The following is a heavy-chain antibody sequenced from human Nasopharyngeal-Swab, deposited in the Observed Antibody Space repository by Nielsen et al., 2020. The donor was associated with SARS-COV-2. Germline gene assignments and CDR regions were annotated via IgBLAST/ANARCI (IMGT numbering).Heavy chain of an antibody. V-gene: IGHV3-74*01. D-gene: IGHD3-16*01. CDR2: INSDGRST. J-gene: IGHJ5*02. CDR3: ARDCMITFGGGPNWFDP. CDR1: GFTFSSYS. Sequence: GESLKISCAASGFTFSSYSMNWVRQAPGKGLVWVSRINSDGRSTSYADSVKGRFTISRDNAKNTLYLQMNSLRAEDTAVYYCARDCMITFGGGPNWFDPWGQGTLVTVSS.